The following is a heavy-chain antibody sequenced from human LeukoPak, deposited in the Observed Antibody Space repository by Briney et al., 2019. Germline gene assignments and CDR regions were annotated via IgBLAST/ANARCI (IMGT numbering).Heavy chain of an antibody. CDR2: MNPNSGNT. CDR1: GYTFTSYD. V-gene: IGHV1-8*01. J-gene: IGHJ4*02. CDR3: ARARLRFRVIAY. Sequence: ASVKVSCKASGYTFTSYDINWVRQATGQGLEWVGWMNPNSGNTGNAQKSQGRVTMTRNTSISTAYMELSSLRSEDTAVYYCARARLRFRVIAYWGEGNLVTVSS.